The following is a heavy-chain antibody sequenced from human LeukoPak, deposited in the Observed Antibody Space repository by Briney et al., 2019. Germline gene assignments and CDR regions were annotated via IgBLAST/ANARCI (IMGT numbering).Heavy chain of an antibody. D-gene: IGHD4-23*01. CDR3: ARDYGGNSFRYYYYMDV. J-gene: IGHJ6*03. CDR1: GYTFTSYD. Sequence: ASVKVSCKASGYTFTSYDINWVRQAPGQGLEWMGWISAYNGNTNYAQKLQGRVTMTTDTSTSTAYMELRSLRSDDTAVYYCARDYGGNSFRYYYYMDVWGKGTTVTVSS. CDR2: ISAYNGNT. V-gene: IGHV1-18*01.